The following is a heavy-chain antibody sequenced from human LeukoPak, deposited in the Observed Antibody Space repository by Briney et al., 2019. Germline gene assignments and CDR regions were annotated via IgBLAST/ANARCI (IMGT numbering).Heavy chain of an antibody. V-gene: IGHV3-23*01. CDR2: SCDSDGST. J-gene: IGHJ4*02. Sequence: GGSLRLSCAASGFTFRGSGMSWVRKAPGKGLEWISSSCDSDGSTYYADSLKGRFNISRDNSKNTLYLQMNNLRAEDTAVYYCAKGGCRGTCNPLAYWGQGALVTVSP. CDR3: AKGGCRGTCNPLAY. D-gene: IGHD2-15*01. CDR1: GFTFRGSG.